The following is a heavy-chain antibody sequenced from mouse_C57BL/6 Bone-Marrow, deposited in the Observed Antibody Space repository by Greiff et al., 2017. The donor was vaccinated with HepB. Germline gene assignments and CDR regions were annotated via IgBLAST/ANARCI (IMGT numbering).Heavy chain of an antibody. CDR2: IYPRSGNT. CDR1: GYTFTSYG. V-gene: IGHV1-81*01. CDR3: ARFWGHLRGYFDY. Sequence: QVQLKESGAELARPGASVKLSCKASGYTFTSYGISWVKQRTGQGLEWIGEIYPRSGNTYYNEKFKGKATLTADTSFSTADMGLRSLTSEDSAVYFCARFWGHLRGYFDYWGQGTTLTVSS. J-gene: IGHJ2*01.